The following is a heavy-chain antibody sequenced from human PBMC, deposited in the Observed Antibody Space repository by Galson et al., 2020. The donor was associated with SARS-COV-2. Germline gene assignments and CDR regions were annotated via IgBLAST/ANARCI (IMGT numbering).Heavy chain of an antibody. CDR2: ISYDGSNK. D-gene: IGHD1-1*01. Sequence: AGSLRLSCAASGFTFSSYAMHWVRQPPGKGLEWVAVISYDGSNKYYADSVKGRFTISRDNSKNTLYLQMNSLRAKDTAVYYCAGAYKGAYYYGMDVWGQGTMVTVSS. CDR3: AGAYKGAYYYGMDV. V-gene: IGHV3-30-3*01. J-gene: IGHJ6*02. CDR1: GFTFSSYA.